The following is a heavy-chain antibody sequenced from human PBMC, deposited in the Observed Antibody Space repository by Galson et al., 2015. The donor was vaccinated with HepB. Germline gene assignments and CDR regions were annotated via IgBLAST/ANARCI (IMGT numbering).Heavy chain of an antibody. CDR1: GFTFRNYA. Sequence: SLRLSCAASGFTFRNYAMSWVRQAPGKGLEWVAAITPSGDNTYSADSVKGRVTISRDNSKNTLFLQKTGLTADDTAINYCASLHPEYTSAWYRRALSYFDSWGQGTLVAFSS. V-gene: IGHV3-23*01. CDR3: ASLHPEYTSAWYRRALSYFDS. J-gene: IGHJ4*02. D-gene: IGHD6-19*01. CDR2: ITPSGDNT.